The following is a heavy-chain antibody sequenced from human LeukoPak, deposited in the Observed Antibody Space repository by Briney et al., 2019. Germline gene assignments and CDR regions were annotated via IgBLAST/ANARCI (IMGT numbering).Heavy chain of an antibody. CDR3: ARASSSGYYFDY. Sequence: KSSETLSLTCTVSGGSISSYSWSWIRQPPGKGLEWIGYIYRSGSTYYNPSLKSRVTISVDRSKNQFSLKLSSVTAADTAVYYCARASSSGYYFDYWGQGTLVTVSS. J-gene: IGHJ4*02. CDR1: GGSISSYS. D-gene: IGHD3-22*01. V-gene: IGHV4-30-2*01. CDR2: IYRSGST.